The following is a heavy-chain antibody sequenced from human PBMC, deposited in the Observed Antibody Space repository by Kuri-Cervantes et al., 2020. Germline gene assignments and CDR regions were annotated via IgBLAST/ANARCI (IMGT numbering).Heavy chain of an antibody. CDR1: GGSISSGGYS. CDR3: ARRTNWEYYFDY. D-gene: IGHD7-27*01. J-gene: IGHJ4*02. Sequence: SCAVSGGSISSGGYSWSWIRQPPGKGLEWIGYIYYSGSTYYNPSLKSRVTISVDTSKNQFSLKLSSVTAADTAVYYCARRTNWEYYFDYWGQGTPVTVSS. CDR2: IYYSGST. V-gene: IGHV4-30-2*03.